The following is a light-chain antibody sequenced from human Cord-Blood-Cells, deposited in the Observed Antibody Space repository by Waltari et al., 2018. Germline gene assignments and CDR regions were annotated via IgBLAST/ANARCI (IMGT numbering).Light chain of an antibody. V-gene: IGKV1-39*01. Sequence: DIQMTQSPSSLSASVGDRVTITCQASQSISSYLNWYQQKPGKAPKLLIYAASSLQSGVSSRFSGSGSGTDSTLTSSSLQPEDFSTYYCQQSYSTPYTFGQGTKLEIK. CDR3: QQSYSTPYT. J-gene: IGKJ2*01. CDR2: AAS. CDR1: QSISSY.